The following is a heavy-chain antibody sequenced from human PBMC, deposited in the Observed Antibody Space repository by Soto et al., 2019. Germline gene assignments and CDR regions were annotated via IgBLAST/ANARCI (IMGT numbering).Heavy chain of an antibody. V-gene: IGHV4-34*01. CDR3: ARSIIGRATTSLRYYYMDV. CDR2: INHSGST. D-gene: IGHD1-26*01. J-gene: IGHJ6*03. Sequence: PSETLSLTCAVYGGSFSGYYWSWIRQPPGKGLEWIGEINHSGSTNYNPSLKSRVTISVDTSKNQFSLKLSSVTAADTAVYYCARSIIGRATTSLRYYYMDVWGKGTTVTVSS. CDR1: GGSFSGYY.